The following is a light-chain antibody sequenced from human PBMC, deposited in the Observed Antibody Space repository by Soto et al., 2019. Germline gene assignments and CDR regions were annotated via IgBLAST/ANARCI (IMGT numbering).Light chain of an antibody. CDR2: YTS. CDR3: QQYFEWPPMT. J-gene: IGKJ1*01. Sequence: EIVLTQSPATLSSSPGETATLSCRASQYVGTRLAWYQHKPGQAPRLLIYYTSNRATGISDRFRGSGSGTEFTLTISSLRSEDSAIYYCQQYFEWPPMTFGQGTKVDIK. CDR1: QYVGTR. V-gene: IGKV3D-15*01.